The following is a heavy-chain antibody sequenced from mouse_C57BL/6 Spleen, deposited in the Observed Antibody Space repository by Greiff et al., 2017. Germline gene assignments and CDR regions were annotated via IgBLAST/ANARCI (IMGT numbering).Heavy chain of an antibody. CDR1: GYTFTDYY. D-gene: IGHD1-1*01. V-gene: IGHV1-26*01. CDR2: INPNNGGT. J-gene: IGHJ4*01. Sequence: VQLQQSGPELVKPGASVKISCKASGYTFTDYYMNWVKQSHGKSLEWIGDINPNNGGTSYNQKFKGKSTLTVDKSSSTSYMELRSLTSEDSAVYYGAISCTTVVAPYAMDYWGQGTTVTVSS. CDR3: AISCTTVVAPYAMDY.